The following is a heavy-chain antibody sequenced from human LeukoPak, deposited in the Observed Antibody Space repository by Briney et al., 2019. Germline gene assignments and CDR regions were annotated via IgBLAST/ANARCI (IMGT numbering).Heavy chain of an antibody. CDR3: AMAYSSSWYYFDY. CDR2: IYYSGST. CDR1: GGSIRGYS. D-gene: IGHD6-13*01. V-gene: IGHV4-59*01. J-gene: IGHJ4*02. Sequence: SETLSLTCTVSGGSIRGYSWTWIRQPPGKGLEWIGYIYYSGSTNYNPSLKSQVTIAVDTSKNQFSLRLSSVTAADTAVYYCAMAYSSSWYYFDYWGQGTLVTVSS.